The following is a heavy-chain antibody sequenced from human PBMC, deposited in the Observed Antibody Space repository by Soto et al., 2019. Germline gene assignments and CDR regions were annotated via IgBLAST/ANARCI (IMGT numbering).Heavy chain of an antibody. Sequence: PGGSLRLSCAASGFTFSSYAMSWVRQAPGKGLEWVSAISGSGGSTYYADSVKGRFTISRDNSKNTLYLQMNSLRAEDTAVYYCGRDTKTSNYDILTRYPWNWFAPWVQGTLVTVSS. D-gene: IGHD3-9*01. CDR2: ISGSGGST. V-gene: IGHV3-23*01. CDR3: GRDTKTSNYDILTRYPWNWFAP. CDR1: GFTFSSYA. J-gene: IGHJ5*02.